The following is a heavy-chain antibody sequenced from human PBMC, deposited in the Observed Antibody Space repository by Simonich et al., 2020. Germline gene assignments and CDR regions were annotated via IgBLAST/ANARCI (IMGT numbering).Heavy chain of an antibody. CDR2: INHSGKT. CDR3: ARGLRVAAAGTAFQH. CDR1: GGSFSGYY. V-gene: IGHV4-34*01. D-gene: IGHD6-13*01. J-gene: IGHJ1*01. Sequence: QVQLQQWGAGLLKPSETLSLTCAVYGGSFSGYYWSWIRRPPGKGLEWIGEINHSGKTNYNPTLKSRVTISVDTSKNQFSLKLSSVTAADTAVYYCARGLRVAAAGTAFQHWGQGTLVTVSS.